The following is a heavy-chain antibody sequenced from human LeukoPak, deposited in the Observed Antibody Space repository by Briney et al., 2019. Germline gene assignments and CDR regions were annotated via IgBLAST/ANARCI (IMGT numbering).Heavy chain of an antibody. D-gene: IGHD2-21*02. CDR3: AQGGWGRTAIPARIDY. J-gene: IGHJ4*02. V-gene: IGHV3-23*01. Sequence: GGSLRLSCAASGFNFSSSAMSWVRQAPGKGLEWVSAISGSGGGTYYADSVKGRFTISRDNSKNTVYLQMNSLRVEDTAVYYCAQGGWGRTAIPARIDYWGQGTLVTASS. CDR1: GFNFSSSA. CDR2: ISGSGGGT.